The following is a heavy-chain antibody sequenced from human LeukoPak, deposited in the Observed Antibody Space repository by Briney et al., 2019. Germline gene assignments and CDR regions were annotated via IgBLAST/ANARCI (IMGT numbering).Heavy chain of an antibody. V-gene: IGHV4-39*07. J-gene: IGHJ6*03. CDR3: AREQPGYSYGGYYYYYMDV. Sequence: SETLSLTCTVSGGSISSSSYYWGWIRQPPGKGLEWIGSIYYSGSTYYNPSLKSRVTISVDTSKNQFSLKLSSVTAADTAVYYCAREQPGYSYGGYYYYYMDVWGKGTTVTVSS. CDR2: IYYSGST. D-gene: IGHD5-18*01. CDR1: GGSISSSSYY.